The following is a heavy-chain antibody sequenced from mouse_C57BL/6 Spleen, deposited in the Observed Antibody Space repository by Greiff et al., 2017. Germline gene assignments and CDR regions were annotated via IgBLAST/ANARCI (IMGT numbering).Heavy chain of an antibody. CDR2: INPNYGTT. CDR3: ARERGMGGYDVWFAY. D-gene: IGHD2-2*01. J-gene: IGHJ3*01. CDR1: GYSFTDYN. V-gene: IGHV1-39*01. Sequence: EVQLQQSGPELVQPGASVKISCKASGYSFTDYNMNWVKQSNGKSLEWIGVINPNYGTTSYNQKFKGKATLTVDQSTSTAYMQLNSLTSEDSAVYYCARERGMGGYDVWFAYWGQGTLVTVSA.